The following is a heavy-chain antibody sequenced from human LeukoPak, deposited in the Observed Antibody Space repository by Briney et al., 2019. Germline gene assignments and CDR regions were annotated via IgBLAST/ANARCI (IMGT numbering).Heavy chain of an antibody. V-gene: IGHV4-39*07. CDR1: GGSISSSSYY. D-gene: IGHD6-13*01. CDR3: ARACSSCPNNWFDP. CDR2: IYYSGST. Sequence: SETLSLTCTVSGGSISSSSYYWGWIRQPPGKGLEWIGSIYYSGSTYYNPSLKSRVTISVDTSKNQFSLKLSSVTAADTAVYYCARACSSCPNNWFDPWGQGTLVTVSS. J-gene: IGHJ5*02.